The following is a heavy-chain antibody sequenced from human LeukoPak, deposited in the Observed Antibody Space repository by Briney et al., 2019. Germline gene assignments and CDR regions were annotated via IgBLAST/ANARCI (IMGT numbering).Heavy chain of an antibody. D-gene: IGHD3-22*01. CDR2: INYSGTT. CDR1: GGXIGSYY. J-gene: IGHJ5*02. CDR3: ARGTMMVGP. V-gene: IGHV4-59*01. Sequence: PSETLSLTCGVSGGXIGSYYWSWIRQPPGKGLEWIGYINYSGTTNYNPSLKSRVSMSVDTAKNQFSLKLSSVTAADTAVYYCARGTMMVGPWGQGTQVTVSP.